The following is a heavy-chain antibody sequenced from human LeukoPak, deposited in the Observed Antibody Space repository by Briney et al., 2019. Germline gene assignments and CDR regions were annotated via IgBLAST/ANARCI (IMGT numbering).Heavy chain of an antibody. J-gene: IGHJ4*02. V-gene: IGHV4-39*07. CDR1: GGSISSSSYY. CDR2: IYYSGST. D-gene: IGHD3-16*02. CDR3: ARGSYDYVWGSYRYTGPGY. Sequence: PSETLSLTCTVSGGSISSSSYYWGWIRQPPGKGLEWIGSIYYSGSTYYNPSLKSRVTISVDTSKNQFSLKLSSVTAADTAVYYCARGSYDYVWGSYRYTGPGYWGQGTLVTVSS.